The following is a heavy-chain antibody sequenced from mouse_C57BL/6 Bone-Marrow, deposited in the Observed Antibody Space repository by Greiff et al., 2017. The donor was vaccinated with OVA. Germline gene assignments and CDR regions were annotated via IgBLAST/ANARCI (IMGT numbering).Heavy chain of an antibody. D-gene: IGHD1-1*01. CDR3: ARWDYYGSRHWYFDV. V-gene: IGHV1-42*01. J-gene: IGHJ1*03. CDR1: GYSFTGYY. CDR2: INPSTGGT. Sequence: VQLKQSGPELVKPGASVKISCKASGYSFTGYYMNWVKQSPEKSLEWIGEINPSTGGTTYNQKFKAKATLTVDKSPSTAYMQLKSLTSEDSAVYYCARWDYYGSRHWYFDVWGTGTTVTVSS.